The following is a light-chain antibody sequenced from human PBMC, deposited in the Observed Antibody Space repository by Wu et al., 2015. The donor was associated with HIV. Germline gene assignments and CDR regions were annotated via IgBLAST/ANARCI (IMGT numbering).Light chain of an antibody. V-gene: IGKV3-20*01. CDR2: GAS. CDR3: QQYGYSQT. Sequence: EIVMTQSPATLSVSPGERGTLSCRTSESVSSNLAWYQQKPGQAPRLLIYGASSRATGIPDRFSGSGSGTDFTLTINRLEPEDFAVYYCQQYGYSQTFGQGTKVEIK. CDR1: ESVSSN. J-gene: IGKJ1*01.